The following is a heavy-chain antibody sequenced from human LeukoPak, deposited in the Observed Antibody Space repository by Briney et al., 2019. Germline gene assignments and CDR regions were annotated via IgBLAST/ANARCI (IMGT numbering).Heavy chain of an antibody. V-gene: IGHV1-2*02. D-gene: IGHD4-11*01. J-gene: IGHJ5*02. CDR1: GYTFTGYY. CDR3: ERALSWNTVTTDNWFDP. Sequence: ASVKVSCKASGYTFTGYYMHCVRQAPGQGLEWMGWINPNSGGTNYAQKFQGRVTMTRDTSISTAYMELSRLRSDDTAVYYCERALSWNTVTTDNWFDPWGQGTLVTVSS. CDR2: INPNSGGT.